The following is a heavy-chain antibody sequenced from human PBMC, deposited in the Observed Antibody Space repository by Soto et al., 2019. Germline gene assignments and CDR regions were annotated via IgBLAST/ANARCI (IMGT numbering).Heavy chain of an antibody. CDR3: ASRPFYYYGLDV. CDR2: VYHTGNA. Sequence: KPSETLSLTCTVSGGSITTAGYSWSWIRQPPGKALEWIGYVYHTGNAYPKPSLKSRVTISLDRSKNRFSLKMTSVTAADTALYYCASRPFYYYGLDVWGQGTTVTVSS. J-gene: IGHJ6*02. V-gene: IGHV4-30-2*01. CDR1: GGSITTAGYS.